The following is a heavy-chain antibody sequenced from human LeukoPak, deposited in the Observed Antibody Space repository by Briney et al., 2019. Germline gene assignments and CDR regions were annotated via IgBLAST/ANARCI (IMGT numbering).Heavy chain of an antibody. V-gene: IGHV4-39*01. J-gene: IGHJ4*02. D-gene: IGHD6-13*01. Sequence: SETLSLTCSVSGASMSSINYYWGWIRQSPGKGLEWIGSIYYSGSTYYNPSLKSRVTIFLDTSKNQFSLKLSSVTAADTAVYYCARASSSSESFDYWGQETLVTVSS. CDR3: ARASSSSESFDY. CDR1: GASMSSINYY. CDR2: IYYSGST.